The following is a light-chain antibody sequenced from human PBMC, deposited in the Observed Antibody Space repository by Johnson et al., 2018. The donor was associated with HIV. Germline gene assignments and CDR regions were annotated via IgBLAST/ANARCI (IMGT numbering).Light chain of an antibody. J-gene: IGLJ1*01. Sequence: QSVLTQPPSVSAAPGQKVTISCSGSSSNIGNNYVSWYQQLPGTAPKLLIYENNKRPSGIPDRFSGSKSGTSATLGITGLQTGDEADYYCGTWDSSLSVYVFGTGTNVNVL. CDR2: ENN. CDR1: SSNIGNNY. CDR3: GTWDSSLSVYV. V-gene: IGLV1-51*02.